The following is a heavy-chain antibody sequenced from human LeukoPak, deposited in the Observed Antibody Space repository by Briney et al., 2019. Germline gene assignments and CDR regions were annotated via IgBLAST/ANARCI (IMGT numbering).Heavy chain of an antibody. CDR2: IRYDGSNK. CDR1: GFTFSSYG. V-gene: IGHV3-30*02. CDR3: ATPRAAAGSYYFDY. J-gene: IGHJ4*02. Sequence: GGSLRLSCAASGFTFSSYGMHWVRQAPGKGLEWVAFIRYDGSNKYYADSVKGRFTISRDNSKNTLYLQMNSLRAEDTAVYYCATPRAAAGSYYFDYWGQGTLVTVSS. D-gene: IGHD6-13*01.